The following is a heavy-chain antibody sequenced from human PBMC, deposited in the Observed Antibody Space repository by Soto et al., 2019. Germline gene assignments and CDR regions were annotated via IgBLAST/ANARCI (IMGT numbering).Heavy chain of an antibody. J-gene: IGHJ4*02. V-gene: IGHV3-9*01. Sequence: EVQLVESGGRLVQPGRSLRLSCVGTGLNFDDFAMHWVRQAPGKGLEWVSGITWNSRVLAYADSVKGRFTISRDNARNCLYLQMDSLRDEDTALYYCEKGRHDFWSPYYFDSWGQGTLVTVSS. D-gene: IGHD3-3*01. CDR3: EKGRHDFWSPYYFDS. CDR1: GLNFDDFA. CDR2: ITWNSRVL.